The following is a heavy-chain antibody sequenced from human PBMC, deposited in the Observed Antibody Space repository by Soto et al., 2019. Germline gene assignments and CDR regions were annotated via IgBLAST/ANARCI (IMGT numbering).Heavy chain of an antibody. J-gene: IGHJ2*01. Sequence: QVQLVQSGAEVTEPGASVKVSCKASGYTFTGYYIHWLRQAPGQGLEWMGWINPKTGDTTSAQHCQGWVTMTRDTSISTVYMELGRLRSDDTAVYFCARVLGTSSGSEWRIKWYFDLWGRGTLVTVSS. CDR2: INPKTGDT. D-gene: IGHD3-22*01. CDR3: ARVLGTSSGSEWRIKWYFDL. V-gene: IGHV1-2*04. CDR1: GYTFTGYY.